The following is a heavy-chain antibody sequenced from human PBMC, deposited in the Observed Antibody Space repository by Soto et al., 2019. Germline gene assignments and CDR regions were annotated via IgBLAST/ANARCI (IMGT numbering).Heavy chain of an antibody. CDR2: FSGSAATI. CDR1: GFTFSDYS. V-gene: IGHV3-48*01. CDR3: ARDRRPRYYYGSGSLDH. D-gene: IGHD3-10*01. Sequence: EVQLVESGGGLVQPGGSLRLSCVASGFTFSDYSMNWVRQAPGKGLEWVSYFSGSAATIFYADSVKGRFTISRDNAKNSVYLQMNSLRAEDTAVYYCARDRRPRYYYGSGSLDHWGQGTLVTVSS. J-gene: IGHJ4*02.